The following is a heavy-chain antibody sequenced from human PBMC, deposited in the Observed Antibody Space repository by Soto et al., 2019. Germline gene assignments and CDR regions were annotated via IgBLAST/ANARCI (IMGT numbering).Heavy chain of an antibody. CDR3: ARQGGGYSYGWDYFDY. V-gene: IGHV5-51*01. Sequence: GESLKISCKGSGYSFTSYWIGWVRQMPGKGLEWMGIIYPGDSDTRYSPSFQGQVTISADKSISTAYLQWSSLKASDTAMYYCARQGGGYSYGWDYFDYWGQGTLVTVSS. J-gene: IGHJ4*02. CDR2: IYPGDSDT. CDR1: GYSFTSYW. D-gene: IGHD5-18*01.